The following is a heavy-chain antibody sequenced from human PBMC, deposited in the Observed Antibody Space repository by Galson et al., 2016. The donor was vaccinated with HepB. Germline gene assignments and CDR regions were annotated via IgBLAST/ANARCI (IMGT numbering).Heavy chain of an antibody. V-gene: IGHV5-51*01. Sequence: SGAEVKKPGESLRISCEGSGYSFPNYWIDWVRQVPGKGLEWMGIIYPSDSDTRYSPSFQGQVTFSVDRSISTAYLQWSSLKASDTAMYYCARSYGDYDDYWGQGTLVTVSS. J-gene: IGHJ4*02. CDR3: ARSYGDYDDY. D-gene: IGHD4-17*01. CDR2: IYPSDSDT. CDR1: GYSFPNYW.